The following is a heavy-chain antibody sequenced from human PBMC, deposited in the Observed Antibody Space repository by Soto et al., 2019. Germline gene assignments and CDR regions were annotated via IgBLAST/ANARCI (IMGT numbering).Heavy chain of an antibody. CDR1: GFTVSSNY. V-gene: IGHV3-53*01. CDR3: ARSTVTTGGPWFDP. D-gene: IGHD4-17*01. CDR2: IYSGGST. J-gene: IGHJ5*02. Sequence: EVQLVESGGGLIQPGGSLRLSCAASGFTVSSNYMSWVRQAPGKGLEWVSVIYSGGSTYYADSVKGRFTISRDNSKNTLYLQMNSLRAEDTAVYYCARSTVTTGGPWFDPWGQGTLVTVSS.